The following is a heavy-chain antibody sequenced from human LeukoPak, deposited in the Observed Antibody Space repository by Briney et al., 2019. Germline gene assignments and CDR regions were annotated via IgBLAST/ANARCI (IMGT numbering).Heavy chain of an antibody. CDR3: ARNSYWREFDY. Sequence: PGGPLRLSCAASGFTFSSFEMNWVRQAPGKGLEWVSYISSSGSTIDYADSVKGRFTISRDNAKNSLYLQMNSLRAEDTAVYYCARNSYWREFDYWGRGTLVTVSS. D-gene: IGHD2-8*02. V-gene: IGHV3-48*03. CDR1: GFTFSSFE. CDR2: ISSSGSTI. J-gene: IGHJ4*02.